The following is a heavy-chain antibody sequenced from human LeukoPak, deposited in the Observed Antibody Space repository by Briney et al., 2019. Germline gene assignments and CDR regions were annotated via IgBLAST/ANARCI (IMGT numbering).Heavy chain of an antibody. V-gene: IGHV3-7*01. D-gene: IGHD6-13*01. Sequence: GGSLRLSCAAPGFTFSSYWMSWVRQAPGKGLEWVANIKQDGSEKYYVDSVKGRFTISRDNAKNSLYLQMNSLRAEDTAVYYCARESSRSGDAFDIWGQGTMVTVSS. CDR2: IKQDGSEK. J-gene: IGHJ3*02. CDR3: ARESSRSGDAFDI. CDR1: GFTFSSYW.